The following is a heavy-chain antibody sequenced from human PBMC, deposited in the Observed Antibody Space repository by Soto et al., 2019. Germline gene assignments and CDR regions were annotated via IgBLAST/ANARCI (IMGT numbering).Heavy chain of an antibody. D-gene: IGHD2-15*01. CDR2: ISAYNGNT. CDR1: GYTFTSYG. J-gene: IGHJ3*02. CDR3: ARHVVVDGRDAFDI. V-gene: IGHV1-18*04. Sequence: ASVKVSCKASGYTFTSYGISWVRQAPGQGLEWMGWISAYNGNTNYAQKLQGRVTMTTDTSTSTAYMELRSSVTAADTAVYYCARHVVVDGRDAFDIWGQGTMVTVSS.